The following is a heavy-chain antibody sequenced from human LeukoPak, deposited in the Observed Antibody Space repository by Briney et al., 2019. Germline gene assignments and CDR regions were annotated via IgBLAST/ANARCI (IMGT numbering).Heavy chain of an antibody. J-gene: IGHJ4*02. D-gene: IGHD3-22*01. V-gene: IGHV3-43*02. Sequence: GGSLRLSCAPSGFTFDDYAMHWVRQAPGKGLEWVSLISGDGGSTYYADSVKGRFTISRDNSKNSLYLQMNSLRTEDTALYYCAKGGDSSGYYYPFDYWGQGTLVTVS. CDR2: ISGDGGST. CDR3: AKGGDSSGYYYPFDY. CDR1: GFTFDDYA.